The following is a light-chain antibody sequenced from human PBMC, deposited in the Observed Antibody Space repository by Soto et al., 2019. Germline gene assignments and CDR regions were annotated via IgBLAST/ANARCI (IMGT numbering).Light chain of an antibody. J-gene: IGKJ4*01. CDR3: QQYGSSPLT. CDR1: QSGSSSY. CDR2: GAS. V-gene: IGKV3-20*01. Sequence: EIVLTQSPGTLSLSPGERATLSCRASQSGSSSYLAWYQQKPGQAPRLLIYGASSRATGIPDRFSGSGSGTDLTLTISRLEPEDFAVYYCQQYGSSPLTFGGGTKVEIK.